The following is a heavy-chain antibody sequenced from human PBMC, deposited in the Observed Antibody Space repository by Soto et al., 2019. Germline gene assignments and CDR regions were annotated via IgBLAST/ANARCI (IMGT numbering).Heavy chain of an antibody. CDR1: GFTFSSYA. CDR3: AKDVFIALPGGVRGIDPYYYYYYMDV. D-gene: IGHD3-10*01. Sequence: GGSLRLSCAASGFTFSSYAMSWVRQAPGKGLEWVSAISGSGGSTYYADSVKGRFTISRDNSKNTLYLQMNSLRAEDTPVYYCAKDVFIALPGGVRGIDPYYYYYYMDVWGKGTTVTVSS. V-gene: IGHV3-23*01. CDR2: ISGSGGST. J-gene: IGHJ6*03.